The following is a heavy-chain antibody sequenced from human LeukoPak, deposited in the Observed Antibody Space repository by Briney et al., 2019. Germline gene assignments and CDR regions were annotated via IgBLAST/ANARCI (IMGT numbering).Heavy chain of an antibody. Sequence: GGSLRLSCAGSGFTFSSYSMNWVRPAPGKGLEWVSCISSSSSYIYYADSVKGRFTISRDNAKNSLYLQMNSLRAEDTAVYYCATSPVYSYGHPYYFDYWGQGTLVTVSS. V-gene: IGHV3-21*01. CDR3: ATSPVYSYGHPYYFDY. D-gene: IGHD5-18*01. J-gene: IGHJ4*02. CDR1: GFTFSSYS. CDR2: ISSSSSYI.